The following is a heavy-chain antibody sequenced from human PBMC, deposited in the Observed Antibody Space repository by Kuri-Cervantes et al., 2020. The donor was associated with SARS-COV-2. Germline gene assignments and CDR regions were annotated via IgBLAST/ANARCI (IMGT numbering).Heavy chain of an antibody. CDR3: AREVHDIVMVHAFDV. CDR1: GYTFTGYY. D-gene: IGHD2-21*01. J-gene: IGHJ3*01. V-gene: IGHV1-2*02. CDR2: INPSGGGT. Sequence: ASVKVSCKASGYTFTGYYIHWVQQAPGHGLEWMGWINPSGGGTHYSQKFQDRVTMTKDTSIATAYMDLNRLRSDDAAMYYCAREVHDIVMVHAFDVWGQGTMVTVSS.